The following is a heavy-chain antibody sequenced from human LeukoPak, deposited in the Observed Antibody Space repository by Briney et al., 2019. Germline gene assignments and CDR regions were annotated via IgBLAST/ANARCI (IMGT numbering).Heavy chain of an antibody. CDR3: ATIAAASENAFAS. J-gene: IGHJ3*01. D-gene: IGHD6-13*01. CDR1: GGSIYSSSYY. CDR2: MYYSGST. Sequence: SETLSLTCSVSGGSIYSSSYYWGWIRQPPGKELEWLGSMYYSGSTSYNPSLKSRVSISVDTSKNQFSLKLTSVTAADTAVYYCATIAAASENAFASWGQGTMVTVSS. V-gene: IGHV4-39*01.